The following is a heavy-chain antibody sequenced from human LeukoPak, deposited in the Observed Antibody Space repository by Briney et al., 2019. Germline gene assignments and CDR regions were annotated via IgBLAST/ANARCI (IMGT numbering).Heavy chain of an antibody. CDR1: GFTFSNYN. J-gene: IGHJ4*02. V-gene: IGHV3-48*02. CDR3: ARAKNSDYYYVDY. CDR2: ISSGRSAI. D-gene: IGHD2-21*02. Sequence: GGSLRLSRAASGFTFSNYNMNWVRQAPGKGLEWVSYISSGRSAIYYADSVKGRFTISRDNAKNSLYLQMNSLRDEDTAVYYCARAKNSDYYYVDYWGQGALVTVSS.